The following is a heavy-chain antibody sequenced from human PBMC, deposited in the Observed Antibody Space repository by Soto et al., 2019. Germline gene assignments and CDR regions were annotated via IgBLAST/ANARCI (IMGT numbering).Heavy chain of an antibody. CDR1: GFTFSSYA. V-gene: IGHV3-30-3*01. Sequence: QVQLVESGGGVVQPGRSLRLSCAASGFTFSSYAMHWVCQAPGKGLEWVAVISYDGSNKYYADSVKGRFTISRDNSKNTLYLQMNSLRAEDTAVYYCARHGSGYSPYDAFDIWGQGTMVTVSS. CDR3: ARHGSGYSPYDAFDI. CDR2: ISYDGSNK. D-gene: IGHD3-22*01. J-gene: IGHJ3*02.